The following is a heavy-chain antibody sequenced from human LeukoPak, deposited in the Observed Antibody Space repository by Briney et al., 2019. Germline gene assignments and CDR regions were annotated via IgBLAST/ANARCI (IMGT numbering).Heavy chain of an antibody. J-gene: IGHJ4*02. Sequence: PGGSLRLSCAASGFTLTSYAMSWVRQAPGKGLEWVSAMSGSGDSTNYADSVKGRFTISRDNSKNTVYLQMNSLRADDTAVYYCTKDLRGCSNSWGQGTLVTVSS. CDR1: GFTLTSYA. D-gene: IGHD2-15*01. CDR2: MSGSGDST. V-gene: IGHV3-23*01. CDR3: TKDLRGCSNS.